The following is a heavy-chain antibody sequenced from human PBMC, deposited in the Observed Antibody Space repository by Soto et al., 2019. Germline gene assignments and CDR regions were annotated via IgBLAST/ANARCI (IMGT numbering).Heavy chain of an antibody. D-gene: IGHD3-10*01. J-gene: IGHJ3*02. V-gene: IGHV4-30-2*01. CDR2: IYHSGST. CDR1: GGSIISGGYS. CDR3: ARRYGVAFDI. Sequence: SETLSLTCAFSGGSIISGGYSWSWIRQPPGKGLEWIGYIYHSGSTYYNPSLKSRVTISVDTSKNQFSLKLSSVTAADTAVYYCARRYGVAFDIWGQGTMVTVSS.